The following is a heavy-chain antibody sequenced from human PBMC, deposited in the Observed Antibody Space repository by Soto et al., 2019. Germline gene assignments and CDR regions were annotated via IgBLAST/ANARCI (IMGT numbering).Heavy chain of an antibody. CDR2: IYYSGST. CDR1: GGSISSGGYY. J-gene: IGHJ6*02. Sequence: SETLSLTCTVSGGSISSGGYYWSWIRQHPGKGLEWIGYIYYSGSTYYNPSLKSRVTISVDTSKNQFSLKLSSVTAADTAVYYCARDGGRYYGSGSPDVWGQGTTVTVSS. V-gene: IGHV4-31*03. CDR3: ARDGGRYYGSGSPDV. D-gene: IGHD3-10*01.